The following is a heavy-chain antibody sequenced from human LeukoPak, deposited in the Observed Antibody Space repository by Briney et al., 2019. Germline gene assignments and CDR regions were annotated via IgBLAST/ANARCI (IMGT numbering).Heavy chain of an antibody. CDR3: ARGWGSKGRDFDL. D-gene: IGHD7-27*01. CDR2: ISSSSNYI. CDR1: GFTFSSYS. J-gene: IGHJ2*01. Sequence: PGGSLRLSCAASGFTFSSYSMNWVRQAPGKGLEWVSSISSSSNYIYYADSVKGRFTISRDNAKNSLYLQMNSLRAEDTAVYYCARGWGSKGRDFDLWGRGTLVTVSS. V-gene: IGHV3-21*01.